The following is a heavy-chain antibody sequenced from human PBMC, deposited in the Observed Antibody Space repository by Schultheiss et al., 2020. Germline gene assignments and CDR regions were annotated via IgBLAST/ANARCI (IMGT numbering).Heavy chain of an antibody. Sequence: GGSLRLSCAASGFTFSSYGMHWVRQAPGKGLEWVSAISGSGGSTYYADSVKGRFTISRDNSKNTLYLQMNSLRAEDTAVYYSARGAFTHYYDSSGSDYWGQGTLVTVSS. CDR1: GFTFSSYG. J-gene: IGHJ4*02. D-gene: IGHD3-22*01. CDR2: ISGSGGST. CDR3: ARGAFTHYYDSSGSDY. V-gene: IGHV3-23*01.